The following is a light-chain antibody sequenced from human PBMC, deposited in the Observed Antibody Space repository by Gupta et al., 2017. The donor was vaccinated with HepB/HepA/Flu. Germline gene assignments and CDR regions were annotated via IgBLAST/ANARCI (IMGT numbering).Light chain of an antibody. Sequence: SSELTQDPAVSVALGQTVRITCQGDSLRTYYANWFQQKPGQAPVLVIYGKNNRPSGIPDRFSGSSSGNTASLTINGAQAEDEADYYCNYRDSNTNHLLFGTGTKVTVL. J-gene: IGLJ1*01. CDR2: GKN. CDR3: NYRDSNTNHLL. CDR1: SLRTYY. V-gene: IGLV3-19*01.